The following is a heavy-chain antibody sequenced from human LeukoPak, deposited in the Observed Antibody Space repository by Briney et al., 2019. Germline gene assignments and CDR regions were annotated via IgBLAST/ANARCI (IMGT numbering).Heavy chain of an antibody. J-gene: IGHJ4*02. Sequence: PSDTLSLTCAVYGGPFSGYYWIWIPQPPGKGLEYSGEINHSGSTNYNPSLKSRVTISVDTSKNQFSLKLSSVTAADTAVYYCARGPYKSGYSYGPALRFFDYWGQGTLVTVSS. CDR3: ARGPYKSGYSYGPALRFFDY. D-gene: IGHD5-18*01. V-gene: IGHV4-34*01. CDR1: GGPFSGYY. CDR2: INHSGST.